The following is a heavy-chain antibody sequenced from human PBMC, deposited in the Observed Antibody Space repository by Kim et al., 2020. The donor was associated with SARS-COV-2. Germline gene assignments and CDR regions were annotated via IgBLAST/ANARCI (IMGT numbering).Heavy chain of an antibody. CDR2: ISAYNGNT. CDR3: ARTGRRGSYCENWFDP. J-gene: IGHJ5*02. D-gene: IGHD1-26*01. CDR1: GYTFTSYG. V-gene: IGHV1-18*01. Sequence: ASVKVSCKASGYTFTSYGISWVRQAPGQGLEWMGWISAYNGNTNYAQKLQGRVTMTTDTSTSTAYMELRSLRSDDTAVYYCARTGRRGSYCENWFDPWGQGTLVTVSS.